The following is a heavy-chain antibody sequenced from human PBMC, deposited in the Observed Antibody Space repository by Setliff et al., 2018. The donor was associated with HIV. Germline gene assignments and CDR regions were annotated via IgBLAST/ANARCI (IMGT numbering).Heavy chain of an antibody. CDR2: IFYSGST. J-gene: IGHJ6*03. Sequence: ASETLSLTCAVSGGSISSHYWSWIRQPPGKGLEWIGYIFYSGSTNYNPSLKSRVTISVDSSKNQFSLNLNSVTAADSAVYYCGRGEDYGSGTVYMDVWGKGTTVTVSS. CDR1: GGSISSHY. D-gene: IGHD3-10*01. V-gene: IGHV4-59*11. CDR3: GRGEDYGSGTVYMDV.